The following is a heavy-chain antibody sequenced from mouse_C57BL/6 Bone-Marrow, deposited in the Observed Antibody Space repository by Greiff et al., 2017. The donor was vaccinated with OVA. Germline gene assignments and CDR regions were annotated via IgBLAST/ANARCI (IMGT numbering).Heavy chain of an antibody. Sequence: EVMLVESGGGLVKPGGSPKLSCAAPRFTCRDYGMHLVRQAPEKGLEWVAYISSGSSTIYYADTVKGRFTISRDNAKNTLFLQMTSLRSEDTAMFYCARGHRDRNPFPSRCSSELAPAFD. CDR2: ISSGSSTI. J-gene: IGHJ2*01. CDR1: RFTCRDYG. D-gene: IGHD4-1*01. V-gene: IGHV5-17*01. CDR3: ARGHRDRNPFPSRCSSELAPAFD.